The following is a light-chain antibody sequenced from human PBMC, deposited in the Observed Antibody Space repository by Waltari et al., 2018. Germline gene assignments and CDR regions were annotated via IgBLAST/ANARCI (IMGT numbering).Light chain of an antibody. CDR2: GTS. CDR1: QSVSSSY. V-gene: IGKV3-20*01. CDR3: QQYDNSPYT. Sequence: EIVLTQSPGTLSLSPGERATLSCRASQSVSSSYLAWYQQKPGQAPRLLIYGTSSRATGIPDRFSGRGSGTDFTLPIGRLAPEDFAVYYCQQYDNSPYTFGQGTKLAIK. J-gene: IGKJ2*01.